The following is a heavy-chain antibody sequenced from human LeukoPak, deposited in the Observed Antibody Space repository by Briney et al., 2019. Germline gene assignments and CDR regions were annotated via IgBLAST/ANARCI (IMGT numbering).Heavy chain of an antibody. V-gene: IGHV3-23*01. D-gene: IGHD3-22*01. J-gene: IGHJ4*02. CDR1: GLTFSGYA. CDR3: ATDREGDPSAYYLV. CDR2: ISDNGGRT. Sequence: GGSLRLSCAASGLTFSGYAMSWVRQAPGKGLEWVSTISDNGGRTYYADSVKGRFTISRDNSKNTLFLQMNSLRAEDSAVYYCATDREGDPSAYYLVGGQGTLITVSP.